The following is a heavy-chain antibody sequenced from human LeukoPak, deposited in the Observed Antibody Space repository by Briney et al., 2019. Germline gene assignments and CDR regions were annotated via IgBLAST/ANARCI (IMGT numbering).Heavy chain of an antibody. V-gene: IGHV3-15*01. CDR3: TKDHGSGSYYFDY. J-gene: IGHJ4*02. D-gene: IGHD3-10*01. CDR1: GFTFSNVW. Sequence: GGSLRLSCAASGFTFSNVWMSWVRQAPGKGLEWVGRIKSKTDGGTVDYAAPVKVRFTISRDDLKNTLYLEMNSLKTEDTAVYYCTKDHGSGSYYFDYWGQGTLVTVSS. CDR2: IKSKTDGGTV.